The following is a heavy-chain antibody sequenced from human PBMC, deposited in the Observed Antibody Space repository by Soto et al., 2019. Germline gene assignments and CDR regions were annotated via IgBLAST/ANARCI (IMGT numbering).Heavy chain of an antibody. J-gene: IGHJ4*02. CDR3: ATGPSSNNDYRQCDY. D-gene: IGHD4-4*01. CDR2: IYYTGMT. V-gene: IGHV4-39*01. Sequence: QLQLQESGPGLVTPSETLSLTCTVSGTSISPTDYYWGWIRQPPGKGLEWITSIYYTGMTYYNPSLKSRVTISVDTSKNQFSLMLSSVTAADRAVYYCATGPSSNNDYRQCDYLGQGTLVTVSS. CDR1: GTSISPTDYY.